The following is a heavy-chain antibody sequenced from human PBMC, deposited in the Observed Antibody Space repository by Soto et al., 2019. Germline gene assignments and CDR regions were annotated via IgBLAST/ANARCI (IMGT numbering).Heavy chain of an antibody. CDR2: IKQDGSEK. CDR1: GFTFSSYW. Sequence: GGSLRLSCAASGFTFSSYWMSWVRQAPGKGLEWVANIKQDGSEKYYVDSVKGRFTISRDNAKNSLYLQMNSLRAEDTAVYYCARRRAMVRGVIRERRYYFDYWGQGTLVTVSS. V-gene: IGHV3-7*01. D-gene: IGHD3-10*01. CDR3: ARRRAMVRGVIRERRYYFDY. J-gene: IGHJ4*02.